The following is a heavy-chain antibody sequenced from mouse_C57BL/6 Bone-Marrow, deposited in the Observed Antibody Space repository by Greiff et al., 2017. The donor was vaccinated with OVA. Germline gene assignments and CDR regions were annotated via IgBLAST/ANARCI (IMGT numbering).Heavy chain of an antibody. J-gene: IGHJ4*01. V-gene: IGHV1-59*01. CDR1: GYTFTSYW. CDR3: ASYDPDY. Sequence: VKLQESGAELVRPGTSVKLSCKASGYTFTSYWMHWVKQRPGQGLEWIGVIDPSDSHTNYNQKFKGKATLTVDTSSSTAYMQLSSLTSEDSAVYYCASYDPDYWGQGTSVTVSS. D-gene: IGHD2-3*01. CDR2: IDPSDSHT.